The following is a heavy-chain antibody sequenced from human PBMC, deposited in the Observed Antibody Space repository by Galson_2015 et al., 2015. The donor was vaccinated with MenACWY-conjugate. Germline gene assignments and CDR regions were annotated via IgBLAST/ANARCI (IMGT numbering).Heavy chain of an antibody. CDR3: AKEIVGVSWLGN. CDR2: ITSDGNT. CDR1: GFTFAGAG. J-gene: IGHJ4*02. D-gene: IGHD1-26*01. Sequence: SLRLSCAASGFTFAGAGMTWVRQAPGKGLEWVSVITSDGNTNYADSVKGRFTISRDNSKNTLSLQMNSLRAEDTAIYYCAKEIVGVSWLGNWGQGTLVTVSS. V-gene: IGHV3-23*01.